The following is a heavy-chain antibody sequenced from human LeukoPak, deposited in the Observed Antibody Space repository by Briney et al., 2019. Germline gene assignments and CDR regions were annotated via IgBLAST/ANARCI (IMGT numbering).Heavy chain of an antibody. D-gene: IGHD1-1*01. Sequence: ASVKVSCKASGGTFSSYGFSWVRQGPGQGLEWMGGTIPMFHTTVYAQKFQGRVTISTDESTSTAYMEVSSLRSEDTAVYYCARGGVTTLDWFDPWGQGILVTVSS. CDR3: ARGGVTTLDWFDP. J-gene: IGHJ5*02. V-gene: IGHV1-69*05. CDR1: GGTFSSYG. CDR2: TIPMFHTT.